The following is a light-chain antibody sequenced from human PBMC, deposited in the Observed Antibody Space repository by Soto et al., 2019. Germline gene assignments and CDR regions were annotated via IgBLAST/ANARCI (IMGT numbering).Light chain of an antibody. CDR2: GAS. CDR3: QQYNNWPPT. J-gene: IGKJ1*01. Sequence: EILLTQSPGTLPLSPGQRATLSCRASQSVSSNLAWYQQKPGQAPRLLIYGASTRATGIPARFSGSGSGTEFTLTISSLQSEDFAVYYCQQYNNWPPTFGQGTKVDIK. V-gene: IGKV3-15*01. CDR1: QSVSSN.